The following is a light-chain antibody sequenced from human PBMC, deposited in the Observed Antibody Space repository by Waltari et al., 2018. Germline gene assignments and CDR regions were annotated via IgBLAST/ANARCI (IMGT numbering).Light chain of an antibody. V-gene: IGLV1-40*01. CDR2: GKN. Sequence: QSVLTQPPSVSGAPGQRVTISCTGSRSNIGAGFAVHWYQQLPGTAPKLLIYGKNNRPSGVPDRFSGSKSGTSASLAITGLQAEDEADYYCQSYGSDWVFGGGTKLTVL. J-gene: IGLJ3*02. CDR1: RSNIGAGFA. CDR3: QSYGSDWV.